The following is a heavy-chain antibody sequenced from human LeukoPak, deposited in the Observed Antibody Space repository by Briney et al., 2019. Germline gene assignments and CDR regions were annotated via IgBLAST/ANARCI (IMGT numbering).Heavy chain of an antibody. J-gene: IGHJ4*02. CDR1: GGTFSSYA. V-gene: IGHV1-69*04. D-gene: IGHD3-10*01. Sequence: SVKVSCKASGGTFSSYAISWVRQAPGQGLEWMGRIIPILGIANYAQKFQGRVTITADKFTSTAYMELSSLRSEDTAVYYCVSGGSGSEARHYWGQGTLVTVSS. CDR3: VSGGSGSEARHY. CDR2: IIPILGIA.